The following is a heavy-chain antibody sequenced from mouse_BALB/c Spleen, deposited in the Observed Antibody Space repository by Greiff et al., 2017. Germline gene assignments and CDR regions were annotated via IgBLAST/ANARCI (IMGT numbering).Heavy chain of an antibody. CDR2: ISDGGSYT. D-gene: IGHD2-12*01. CDR3: ARDYDGGFDY. V-gene: IGHV5-4*02. Sequence: EVMLVESGGGLVKPGGSLKLSCAASGFTFSDYYMYWVRQTPEKRLEWVATISDGGSYTYYPDSVKGRFTISRDNAKNNLYLQMSSLKSEDTAMYYCARDYDGGFDYWGQGTTLTVSS. CDR1: GFTFSDYY. J-gene: IGHJ2*01.